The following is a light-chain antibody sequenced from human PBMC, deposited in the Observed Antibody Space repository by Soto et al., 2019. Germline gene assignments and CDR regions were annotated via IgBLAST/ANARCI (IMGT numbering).Light chain of an antibody. J-gene: IGKJ1*01. Sequence: DIQMTQSPSSLSASVGDSVTIICRASQGISNYLAWYQQKPGKVPKLLIYAASTLQSGVPSRFSGSGSGTDFTLTISSLQPEDVATYYCQKYNSAPPWTFGQGTKVEIK. CDR1: QGISNY. CDR2: AAS. V-gene: IGKV1-27*01. CDR3: QKYNSAPPWT.